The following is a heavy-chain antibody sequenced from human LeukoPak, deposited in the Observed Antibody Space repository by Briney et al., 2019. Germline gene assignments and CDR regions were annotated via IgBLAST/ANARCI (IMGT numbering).Heavy chain of an antibody. CDR1: GGTFTSYA. V-gene: IGHV1-69*05. J-gene: IGHJ4*02. Sequence: ASVKVSCKASGGTFTSYAISWVRQPPGQGLEWMGGIIPIFGTANYAQKFQGRVTITTDESTSTAYMELSSLRSEDTAVYYCARGGLAYCSGGSCYSFHPYWGQGTLVTVSS. D-gene: IGHD2-15*01. CDR3: ARGGLAYCSGGSCYSFHPY. CDR2: IIPIFGTA.